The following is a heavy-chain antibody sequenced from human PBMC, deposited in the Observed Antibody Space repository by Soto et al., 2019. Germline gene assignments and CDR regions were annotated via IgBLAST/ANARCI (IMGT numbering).Heavy chain of an antibody. CDR1: GFTFSSYA. CDR2: ISGSGGST. V-gene: IGHV3-23*01. CDR3: AKDPKYYYDSSGYFDY. D-gene: IGHD3-22*01. Sequence: EVQLLESGGGLVQPGGSLRLSCAASGFTFSSYAMSWVRQAPGKGLEWVSAISGSGGSTYYADSVKGRFTISRDNSENTLYLQMNSLRAEDSAVYYCAKDPKYYYDSSGYFDYWGQGTLVTVSS. J-gene: IGHJ4*02.